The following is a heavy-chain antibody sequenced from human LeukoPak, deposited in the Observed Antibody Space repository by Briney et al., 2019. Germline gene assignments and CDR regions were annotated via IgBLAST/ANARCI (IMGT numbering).Heavy chain of an antibody. V-gene: IGHV4-34*01. D-gene: IGHD2-15*01. J-gene: IGHJ6*03. CDR2: INHGGST. Sequence: SETLSLTCAVYGGSFSGDFWSWIRQSPGKGLEWIGEINHGGSTTYNPSLQSRVTMSVDTSTNQISLKLNSVTAADTAVYYCASFYCSGGSCYQYYSYYYMDVWGKGTTVTISS. CDR1: GGSFSGDF. CDR3: ASFYCSGGSCYQYYSYYYMDV.